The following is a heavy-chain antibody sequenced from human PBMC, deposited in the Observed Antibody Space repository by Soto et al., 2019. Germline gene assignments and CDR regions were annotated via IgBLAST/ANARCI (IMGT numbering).Heavy chain of an antibody. CDR1: GFTFSSYW. CDR3: ARDGKGELFGHGMDV. D-gene: IGHD1-26*01. V-gene: IGHV3-74*01. CDR2: INSDGSST. Sequence: EVQLVESGGGLVQPGGSLRLSCAASGFTFSSYWMHWVRQAPGKGLVWVSRINSDGSSTSYADSVKGRFTISRDNAKNTLYLQMNSLRAEDTAVYYCARDGKGELFGHGMDVWGQGTTVTVCS. J-gene: IGHJ6*02.